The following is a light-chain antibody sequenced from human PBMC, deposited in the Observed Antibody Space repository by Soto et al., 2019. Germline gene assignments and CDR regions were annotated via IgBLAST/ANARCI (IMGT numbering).Light chain of an antibody. J-gene: IGLJ1*01. Sequence: QSALTQPPSASGSPGQSVTISCTGTSSDVGGYNYVSWYQQHPGKAPRLMIYEVTKRPSGVPDRFSGSKSGHTASLTVSGLLAEDEADYYCASYAGSNKVFGTGTKVTVL. CDR2: EVT. CDR1: SSDVGGYNY. V-gene: IGLV2-8*01. CDR3: ASYAGSNKV.